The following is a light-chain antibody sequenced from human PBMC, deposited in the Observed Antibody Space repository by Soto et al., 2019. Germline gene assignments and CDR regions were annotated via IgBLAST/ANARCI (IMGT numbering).Light chain of an antibody. CDR2: GAS. CDR1: QSVSNNY. CDR3: HQYGSSGT. V-gene: IGKV3-20*01. J-gene: IGKJ1*01. Sequence: EIVSTQSPGTLSLSPGERATLSCRASQSVSNNYLAWYQQKPGQAPRLLIYGASNSATGIPDRFSGSGSGTDFTLTISRLEPEDFAVYYCHQYGSSGTFGQGTKVDLK.